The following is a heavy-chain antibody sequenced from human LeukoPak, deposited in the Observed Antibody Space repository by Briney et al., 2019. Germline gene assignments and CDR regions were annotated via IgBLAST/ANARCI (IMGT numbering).Heavy chain of an antibody. CDR3: ARGHLADYGSGSSFDY. J-gene: IGHJ4*02. CDR1: GGSISSGGYS. V-gene: IGHV4-30-2*01. Sequence: PSETLSLTCAVSGGSISSGGYSWSWIRQPPGKGLEWIGYIYHSGSTYYSPSLKSRVTISVDRSKNQFSLKLSSVTAADTAVYYCARGHLADYGSGSSFDYWGQGTLVTVSS. CDR2: IYHSGST. D-gene: IGHD3-10*01.